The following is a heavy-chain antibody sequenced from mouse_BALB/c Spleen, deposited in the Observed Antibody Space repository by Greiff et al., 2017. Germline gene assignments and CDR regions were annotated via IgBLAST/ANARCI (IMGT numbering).Heavy chain of an antibody. V-gene: IGHV5-9-3*01. CDR3: AREIVDY. J-gene: IGHJ4*01. Sequence: EVKLEESGGGLVKPGGSLKLSCAASGFTFSSYAMSWVRQTPEKRLEWVATISSGGSYTYYPDSVKGRFTISRDNAKNTLYLQMSSLRSEDTAMYYCAREIVDYWGQGTSVTVSS. CDR1: GFTFSSYA. CDR2: ISSGGSYT.